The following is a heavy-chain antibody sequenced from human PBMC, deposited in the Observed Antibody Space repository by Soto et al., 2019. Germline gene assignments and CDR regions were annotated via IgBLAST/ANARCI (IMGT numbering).Heavy chain of an antibody. CDR1: GFIFSDYW. V-gene: IGHV3-7*03. Sequence: GSLRLSCAASGFIFSDYWMSWVRQAPGKGPEWVANIKFDGSEKQYVDSVRGRFTISRDNSRNSLFLQMNSLRAGDTAVYYCVKDGGYCSSSTCYSPRNHYFDSWGQGTLVTVSS. CDR2: IKFDGSEK. CDR3: VKDGGYCSSSTCYSPRNHYFDS. J-gene: IGHJ4*02. D-gene: IGHD2-2*01.